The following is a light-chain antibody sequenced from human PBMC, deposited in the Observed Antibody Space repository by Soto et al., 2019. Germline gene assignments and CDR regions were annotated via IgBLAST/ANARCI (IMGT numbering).Light chain of an antibody. Sequence: QYALTQPRSVSGSPGQSVTISCTGTSSDVGGYNYVSWYQQHPGKAPKLMIYDVSKRPSGVPDRFSGSKSGNTASLTISGLQAEDEADYYCCSYAGSFVFGGGTQLTVL. V-gene: IGLV2-11*01. CDR1: SSDVGGYNY. CDR3: CSYAGSFV. CDR2: DVS. J-gene: IGLJ2*01.